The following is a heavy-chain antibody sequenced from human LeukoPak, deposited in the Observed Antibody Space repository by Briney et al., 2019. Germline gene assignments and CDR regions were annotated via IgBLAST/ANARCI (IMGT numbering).Heavy chain of an antibody. D-gene: IGHD3-10*01. CDR1: AYTFTGYF. CDR3: ARDFSWGVDS. CDR2: INANSGDT. J-gene: IGHJ4*02. V-gene: IGHV1-2*02. Sequence: ASVKVSCKTSAYTFTGYFFHWIRQAPGQGLEWMGWINANSGDTNYAQQFQGRLTMTRDRSISTVYMELSRLRTDDTAVYYCARDFSWGVDSWGQGTLVTVSS.